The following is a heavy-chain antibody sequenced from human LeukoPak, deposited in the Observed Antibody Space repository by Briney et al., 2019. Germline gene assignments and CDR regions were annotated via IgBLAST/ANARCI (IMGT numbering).Heavy chain of an antibody. Sequence: PSETLSLTCTVSGGSISSSSYYWGWIRQPPGKGLEWIGYIYYSGSTNYNPSLKSRVTISVDTSKNQFSLKLSSVTAADTAVYYCARDFRRHSSGWYRGYYYGMDVWGQGTTVTVSS. CDR1: GGSISSSSYY. J-gene: IGHJ6*02. D-gene: IGHD6-19*01. CDR2: IYYSGST. CDR3: ARDFRRHSSGWYRGYYYGMDV. V-gene: IGHV4-61*01.